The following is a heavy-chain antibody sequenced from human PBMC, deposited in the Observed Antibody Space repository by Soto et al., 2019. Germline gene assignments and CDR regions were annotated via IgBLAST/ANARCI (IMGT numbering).Heavy chain of an antibody. V-gene: IGHV4-59*01. CDR1: GASISSYY. CDR3: ARVDYYGSRVVDY. J-gene: IGHJ4*02. Sequence: PSETLSLTCTVSGASISSYYWSWIRQPPGKGLEWIGYIYSSGSTTYNPSLKSRVTISVDTSKNQFSLELSSVTAADTAVYYCARVDYYGSRVVDYWGQGTLVTVSS. D-gene: IGHD3-22*01. CDR2: IYSSGST.